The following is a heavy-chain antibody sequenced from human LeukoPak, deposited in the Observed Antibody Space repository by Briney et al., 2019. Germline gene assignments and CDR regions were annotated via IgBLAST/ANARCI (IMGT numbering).Heavy chain of an antibody. Sequence: ASVKVSCKASGYTFTGYYMHWVRQAPGQGLEWMGWINPNSGGTNYAQKLQGRVTMTTDTSTSTAYMELRSLRSDDTAVYYCARDSNQLLPTIDCWFDPWGQGTLVTVSS. CDR1: GYTFTGYY. CDR2: INPNSGGT. V-gene: IGHV1-2*02. CDR3: ARDSNQLLPTIDCWFDP. D-gene: IGHD2-2*01. J-gene: IGHJ5*02.